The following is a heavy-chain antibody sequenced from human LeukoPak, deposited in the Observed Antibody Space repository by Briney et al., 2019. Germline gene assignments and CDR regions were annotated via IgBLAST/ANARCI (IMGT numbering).Heavy chain of an antibody. Sequence: GRSLRLSCAASGFTFSSYGMHWVRQAPGKGLEWVAVISYDGSNKYYADSVKGRFTISRDNSKNTLYLQMNSLRAEDTAVYYCAKDWPYYYDSSGYFAEYFQHWGQGTLVTVSS. CDR2: ISYDGSNK. CDR1: GFTFSSYG. V-gene: IGHV3-30*18. J-gene: IGHJ1*01. CDR3: AKDWPYYYDSSGYFAEYFQH. D-gene: IGHD3-22*01.